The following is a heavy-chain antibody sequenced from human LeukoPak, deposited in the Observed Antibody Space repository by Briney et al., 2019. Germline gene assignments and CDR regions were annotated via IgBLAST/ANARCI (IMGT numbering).Heavy chain of an antibody. Sequence: GGSLRLSCAASGFTFSTSAMSWVRQAPGKGLEWVSSISGSGGSTYYADSVKGRFTISRDNSRNTLYLQVNSLRAEGTAVYYCAKQGIQLWLPYYWGQGALVTVSS. J-gene: IGHJ4*02. CDR3: AKQGIQLWLPYY. D-gene: IGHD5-18*01. CDR2: ISGSGGST. CDR1: GFTFSTSA. V-gene: IGHV3-23*01.